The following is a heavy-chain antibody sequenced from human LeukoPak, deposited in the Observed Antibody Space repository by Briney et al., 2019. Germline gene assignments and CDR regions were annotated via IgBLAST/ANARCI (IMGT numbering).Heavy chain of an antibody. V-gene: IGHV1-18*01. CDR2: ISAYNSNT. CDR1: GYTFTSYG. CDR3: ARIRGYSGYAPFDP. D-gene: IGHD5-12*01. J-gene: IGHJ5*02. Sequence: ASVKVSCKASGYTFTSYGISWVRQAPGRGLEWMGWISAYNSNTNYAQKLQGRVTMTTDTSTSTAYMELRSLRSDDTAVYYCARIRGYSGYAPFDPWGQGTLVTVSS.